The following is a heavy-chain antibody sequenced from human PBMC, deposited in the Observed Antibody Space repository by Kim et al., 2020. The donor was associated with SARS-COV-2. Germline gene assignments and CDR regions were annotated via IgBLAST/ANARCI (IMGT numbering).Heavy chain of an antibody. Sequence: SETLSLTCTVSGGSISSYYWSWIRQPPGKGLEWIGYIYYSGSTNYNPSLKSRVTISVDTSKNQFSLKLSSVTAADTAVYYCARGGDVGVGAIDEYYFDYWGQGTLVTVSS. D-gene: IGHD1-26*01. CDR1: GGSISSYY. CDR2: IYYSGST. J-gene: IGHJ4*02. V-gene: IGHV4-59*13. CDR3: ARGGDVGVGAIDEYYFDY.